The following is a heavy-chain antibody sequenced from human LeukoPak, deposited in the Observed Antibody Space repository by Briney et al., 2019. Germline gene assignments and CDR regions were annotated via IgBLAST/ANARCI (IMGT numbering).Heavy chain of an antibody. CDR2: ISGSGGST. D-gene: IGHD5-18*01. V-gene: IGHV3-23*01. CDR3: AKGEGVDTAMVTALVRERLTGNFDY. CDR1: GFTFSSYA. J-gene: IGHJ4*02. Sequence: PGGSLRLSCAASGFTFSSYAMSWVRQAPGKGLEWVSAISGSGGSTYYADSVKGRFTISRDNSKNTLYLQMNSLRAEDTAVYYCAKGEGVDTAMVTALVRERLTGNFDYWGQGTLVTVSS.